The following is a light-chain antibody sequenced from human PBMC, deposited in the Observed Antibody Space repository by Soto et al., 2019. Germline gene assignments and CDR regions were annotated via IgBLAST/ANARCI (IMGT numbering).Light chain of an antibody. V-gene: IGKV3-15*01. CDR3: QQYNHSPLS. CDR2: AAS. CDR1: QGLGTN. J-gene: IGKJ4*01. Sequence: TLMTQSPATLSVSPGERATLSCRASQGLGTNLAWYQQRPGQAPRLLIYAASTRPTGVPARFSGSGSETEFTLTITTLQSEDFAVYYCQQYNHSPLSFGVGTKVEIK.